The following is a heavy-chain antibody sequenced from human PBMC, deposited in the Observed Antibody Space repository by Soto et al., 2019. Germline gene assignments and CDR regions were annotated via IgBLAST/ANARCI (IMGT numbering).Heavy chain of an antibody. D-gene: IGHD3-10*01. V-gene: IGHV4-59*01. J-gene: IGHJ4*02. CDR3: ARENYYALDY. CDR2: INYSGST. Sequence: SETLSLTCTVSIGSISSYNWNWVRQPPGKGLEWIGFINYSGSTHYNPSLKSRVTISLDTSKNQFSLKLNSVTAADTAVYYCARENYYALDYWGPGTLVTVSS. CDR1: IGSISSYN.